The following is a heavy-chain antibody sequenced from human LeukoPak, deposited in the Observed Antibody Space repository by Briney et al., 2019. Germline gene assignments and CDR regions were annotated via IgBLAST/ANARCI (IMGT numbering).Heavy chain of an antibody. Sequence: GGSLRLSCAASGFTFDDYAMHWVRQAPGKGLEWVSLISGDGGSTYYAYSVKGRFTISRDNSKNSLYLQMNSLRTEDTALYYCAKAQYFDYEYGMDVWGQGTTVTVSS. J-gene: IGHJ6*02. V-gene: IGHV3-43*02. CDR3: AKAQYFDYEYGMDV. CDR2: ISGDGGST. CDR1: GFTFDDYA. D-gene: IGHD3-9*01.